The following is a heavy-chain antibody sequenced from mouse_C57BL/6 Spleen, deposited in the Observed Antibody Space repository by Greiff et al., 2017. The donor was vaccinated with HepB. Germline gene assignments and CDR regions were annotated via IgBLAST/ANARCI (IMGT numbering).Heavy chain of an antibody. CDR1: GFTFSDYY. CDR2: ISNGGGST. Sequence: EVQRVESGGGLVQPGGSLKLSCAASGFTFSDYYMYWVRQTPEKRLEWVAYISNGGGSTYYPDTVKGRFTISRDNAKNTLYLQMSRLKSEDTAMYYCARRTAQAGYFDYWGQGTTLTVSS. CDR3: ARRTAQAGYFDY. D-gene: IGHD3-2*02. J-gene: IGHJ2*01. V-gene: IGHV5-12*01.